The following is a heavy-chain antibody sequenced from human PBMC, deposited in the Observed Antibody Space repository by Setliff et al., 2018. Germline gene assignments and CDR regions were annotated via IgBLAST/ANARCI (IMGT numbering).Heavy chain of an antibody. J-gene: IGHJ6*03. Sequence: GSLRLSCAASGFTFSSYGMNWVRQAPGKGLEWLSYISSSSTTIYYADSVKGRFTVPRDNAKNSLYLQMNSLRADDAAVYYCARSSAPIKRDYMDVWGKGTTVTVSS. CDR2: ISSSSTTI. D-gene: IGHD2-2*02. CDR1: GFTFSSYG. V-gene: IGHV3-48*01. CDR3: ARSSAPIKRDYMDV.